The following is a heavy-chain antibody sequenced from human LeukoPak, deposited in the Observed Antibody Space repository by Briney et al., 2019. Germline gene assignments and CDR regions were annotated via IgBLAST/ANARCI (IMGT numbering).Heavy chain of an antibody. V-gene: IGHV4-59*01. CDR2: IYYSGST. CDR3: ARVPYYYSSGSYYNLKYWFDP. CDR1: GGSISSYY. J-gene: IGHJ5*02. D-gene: IGHD3-10*01. Sequence: SETLSLTCTVSGGSISSYYWSWIRQPPGKGLEWIGYIYYSGSTNYNPSLKSRVTISVDTSKNQFSLKLSSVTAADTAVYYCARVPYYYSSGSYYNLKYWFDPWGQGTLVTVSS.